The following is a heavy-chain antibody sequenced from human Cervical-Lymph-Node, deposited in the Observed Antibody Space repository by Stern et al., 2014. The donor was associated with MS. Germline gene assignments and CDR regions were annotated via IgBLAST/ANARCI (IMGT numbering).Heavy chain of an antibody. V-gene: IGHV4-61*02. CDR2: IYTSGST. J-gene: IGHJ6*02. CDR1: GGSISSGSYY. CDR3: ARDCRLRYFDNYGMDV. D-gene: IGHD3-9*01. Sequence: QVQLQESGPGLVKPSQTLSLTCTVSGGSISSGSYYWSWIRQPAGKGLEWIGRIYTSGSTNYNPSLKSRVTISVDTSKNQFSLKLSSVTAADTAVYYCARDCRLRYFDNYGMDVWGQGTTVTVS.